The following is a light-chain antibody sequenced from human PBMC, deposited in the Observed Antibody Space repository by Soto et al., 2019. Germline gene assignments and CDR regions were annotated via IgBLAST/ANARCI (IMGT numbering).Light chain of an antibody. CDR1: QDIQNA. Sequence: DIQMTQSPSSLSASVGDRVTITCRAGQDIQNALGWYQQKPGKAPKRLIYAASSLQSGVPSRFRGSRSGTEFTLTISSLQPEDFETYYCLQHDSNVWTFGQGTKVDIK. V-gene: IGKV1-17*01. J-gene: IGKJ1*01. CDR2: AAS. CDR3: LQHDSNVWT.